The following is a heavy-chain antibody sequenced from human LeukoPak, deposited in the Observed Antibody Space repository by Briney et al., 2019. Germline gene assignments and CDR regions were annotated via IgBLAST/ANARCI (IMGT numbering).Heavy chain of an antibody. Sequence: PSETLSLTCTVSGGSISSYYWSWIWQPAGKGLEWIGRIYTSGSTYYNPSLKSRVTMSVDTSKNQFSLKLSSVTAADTAVYYCARDSGYDRKIWFDPWGQGTLVTVSS. CDR1: GGSISSYY. CDR2: IYTSGST. D-gene: IGHD5-12*01. V-gene: IGHV4-4*07. CDR3: ARDSGYDRKIWFDP. J-gene: IGHJ5*02.